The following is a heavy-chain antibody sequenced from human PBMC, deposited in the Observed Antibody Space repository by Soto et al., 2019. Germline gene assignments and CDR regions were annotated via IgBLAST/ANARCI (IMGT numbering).Heavy chain of an antibody. V-gene: IGHV4-31*03. Sequence: SETLSLTCTVSGGSISSGGYYWSWIRQHPGRGLEWIGYIYYSGSTYYNPSLKSRVTISVDTSKIQFSLKLSSVTAADTAVYYCARAKKGIAAAENWFDPWGQGTLVTVSS. D-gene: IGHD6-13*01. CDR3: ARAKKGIAAAENWFDP. CDR2: IYYSGST. CDR1: GGSISSGGYY. J-gene: IGHJ5*02.